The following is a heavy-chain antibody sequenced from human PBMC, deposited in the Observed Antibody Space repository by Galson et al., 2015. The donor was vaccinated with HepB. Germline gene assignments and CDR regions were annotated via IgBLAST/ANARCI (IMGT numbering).Heavy chain of an antibody. D-gene: IGHD1-1*01. CDR2: VSGSGGST. J-gene: IGHJ4*02. CDR1: GFTFSSYA. Sequence: SLRLSCAASGFTFSSYAMSWVRQAPGKGLEWVSGVSGSGGSTYYADSVKGRFTISRANSKNTLSLQMNILRAEDTAVYYCATRGQLAFDYWGQGTLATVSS. CDR3: ATRGQLAFDY. V-gene: IGHV3-23*01.